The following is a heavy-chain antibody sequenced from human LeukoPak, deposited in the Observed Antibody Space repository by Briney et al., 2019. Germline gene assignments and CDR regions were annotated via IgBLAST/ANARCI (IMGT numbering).Heavy chain of an antibody. CDR2: ISGSGGST. CDR1: GFTSSSYA. D-gene: IGHD4-17*01. V-gene: IGHV3-23*01. CDR3: AKDPDYGDYVGAFDI. Sequence: GGSLRLSCAASGFTSSSYAMSWVRQAPGKGLEWVSAISGSGGSTYYADSVKGRFTISRDNSKNTLYLQMNSLRAEDTAAYYCAKDPDYGDYVGAFDIWGQGTMVTVSS. J-gene: IGHJ3*02.